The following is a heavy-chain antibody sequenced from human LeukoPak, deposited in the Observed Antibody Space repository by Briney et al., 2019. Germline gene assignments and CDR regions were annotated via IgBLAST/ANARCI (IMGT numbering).Heavy chain of an antibody. CDR3: AAEMSSAARY. D-gene: IGHD2-2*01. Sequence: SETLSLTCTVSGDSIISTTYHWGWIRQPPGKGLEWIGSIHYTGTTYYRPSLKSRLTISVDTSKNQFSPRLSSVTASDTALYYCAAEMSSAARYWGQGTLVTVSS. J-gene: IGHJ4*02. CDR2: IHYTGTT. CDR1: GDSIISTTYH. V-gene: IGHV4-39*01.